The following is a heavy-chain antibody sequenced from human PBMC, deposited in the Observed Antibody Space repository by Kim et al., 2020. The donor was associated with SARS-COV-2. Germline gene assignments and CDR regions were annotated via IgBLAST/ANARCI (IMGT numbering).Heavy chain of an antibody. D-gene: IGHD6-19*01. V-gene: IGHV3-23*01. J-gene: IGHJ4*02. Sequence: GSKYYADSVKGRFTISRDNSNTTLYLQMNSLRAEDRAVYYCARGPAPAGYWGQGTLVTVSS. CDR3: ARGPAPAGY. CDR2: GSK.